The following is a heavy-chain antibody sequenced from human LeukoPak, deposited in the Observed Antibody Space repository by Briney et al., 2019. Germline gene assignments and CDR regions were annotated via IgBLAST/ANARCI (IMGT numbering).Heavy chain of an antibody. CDR2: INHSGST. CDR3: ARHRSYDSSGYYSLDY. V-gene: IGHV4-39*01. J-gene: IGHJ4*02. D-gene: IGHD3-22*01. CDR1: GGSISSTSYY. Sequence: SETLSLTCTVSGGSISSTSYYWGWIRQPPGKGLEWIGEINHSGSTNYNPSLKSRVTISVDTSKNQFSLKLSSVTAADTAVYYCARHRSYDSSGYYSLDYWGQGTLVTVSS.